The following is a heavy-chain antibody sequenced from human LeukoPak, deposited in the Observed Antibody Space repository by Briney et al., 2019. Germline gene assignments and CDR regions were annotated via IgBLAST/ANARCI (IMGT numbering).Heavy chain of an antibody. V-gene: IGHV4-39*07. CDR1: GGSISSGTYY. J-gene: IGHJ4*02. Sequence: SETLSLTCTVSGGSISSGTYYWSWIRQPAGKGLEWIGSIYYSGSTYYNPSLKSRVTISVDTSKNQFSLKLSSVTAADTAVYYCIMVGDTLSPTAINDYWGQGTLVTVSS. CDR3: IMVGDTLSPTAINDY. D-gene: IGHD3-10*01. CDR2: IYYSGST.